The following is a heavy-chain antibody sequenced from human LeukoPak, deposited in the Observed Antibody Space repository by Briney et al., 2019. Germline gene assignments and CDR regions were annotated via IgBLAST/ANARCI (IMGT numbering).Heavy chain of an antibody. CDR3: ARENSGSYRGFDY. CDR1: GGSISSYY. J-gene: IGHJ4*02. CDR2: IYTSGST. Sequence: SETLSLTCTVSGGSISSYYWSWIRQPAGKGLEWIGRIYTSGSTNYDASLKSRVSMSVDTSKNQFSLKLSSVTAADTAVFYCARENSGSYRGFDYWGQGTLVTVSS. D-gene: IGHD1-26*01. V-gene: IGHV4-4*07.